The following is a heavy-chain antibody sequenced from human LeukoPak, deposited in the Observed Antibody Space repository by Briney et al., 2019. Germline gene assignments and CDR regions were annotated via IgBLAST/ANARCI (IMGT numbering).Heavy chain of an antibody. CDR2: ISGSSGST. Sequence: HPGGSLRLSCAASGFTFSSYAMSWVRQAPGKGLEWVSAISGSSGSTYYADFVKGRFTISRDNSKNTLYLQMNSLRVEDTAVYYCAKHYSSGWYTSDNWGQGTLVTVSS. CDR3: AKHYSSGWYTSDN. J-gene: IGHJ4*02. D-gene: IGHD6-19*01. CDR1: GFTFSSYA. V-gene: IGHV3-23*01.